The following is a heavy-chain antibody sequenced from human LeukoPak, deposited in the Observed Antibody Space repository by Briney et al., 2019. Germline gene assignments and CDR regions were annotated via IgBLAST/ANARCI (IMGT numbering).Heavy chain of an antibody. J-gene: IGHJ4*02. V-gene: IGHV3-33*01. Sequence: PGGALRLSCAASGFTFSTYGMHWVRQAPGKGLEGVAVIWSDGSNKYYADSLKGRFTISRDNSKNTLYLQMNSLRAEDTAIYYCARDPAENSRSSDLYFFQYWGQGTLVTVSS. CDR3: ARDPAENSRSSDLYFFQY. D-gene: IGHD6-6*01. CDR2: IWSDGSNK. CDR1: GFTFSTYG.